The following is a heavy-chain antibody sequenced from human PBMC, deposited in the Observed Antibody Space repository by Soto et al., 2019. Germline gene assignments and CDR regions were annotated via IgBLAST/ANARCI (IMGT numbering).Heavy chain of an antibody. J-gene: IGHJ4*02. D-gene: IGHD3-9*01. CDR1: GFTFSSYA. CDR2: ISGSGGST. Sequence: EVQLLESGGGLVQPGGSLRLSCAASGFTFSSYAMSWVRQAPGKGLEWVSAISGSGGSTYYADSVKGRFTISRDNSKNTLYLQMNSLRAEDTAVYYCAKVLYYTYYDILTGLPAFDYWGQGTLVTVSS. CDR3: AKVLYYTYYDILTGLPAFDY. V-gene: IGHV3-23*01.